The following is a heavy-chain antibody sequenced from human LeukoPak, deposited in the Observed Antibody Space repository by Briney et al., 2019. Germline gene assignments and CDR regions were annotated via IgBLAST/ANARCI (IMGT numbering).Heavy chain of an antibody. CDR3: ARVIVTIFGVVIMPHYYYYYMDV. J-gene: IGHJ6*03. CDR1: GGSFSGYY. D-gene: IGHD3-3*01. CDR2: INHSGST. Sequence: SETLSLTCAVYGGSFSGYYWSWIRQPPGKGLEWIGEINHSGSTNYNPSLKSRVTISVDTSKNQFSLKLSSVTAADTAVYYCARVIVTIFGVVIMPHYYYYYMDVWGKGTTVTASS. V-gene: IGHV4-34*01.